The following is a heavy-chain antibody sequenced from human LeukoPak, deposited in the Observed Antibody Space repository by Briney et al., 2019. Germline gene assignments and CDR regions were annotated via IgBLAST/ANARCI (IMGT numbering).Heavy chain of an antibody. CDR1: GGSISSGGYY. Sequence: SETLSLTCTVSGGSISSGGYYWSWIRQYPGKGLEWIGYIYYGGSTSTHYNPSLKSRLTISVDTSKNQFSLKVNSVTVADTAVYYCARGGVTGTNDYWGQGTLVTVSS. J-gene: IGHJ4*02. CDR3: ARGGVTGTNDY. CDR2: IYYGGSTST. V-gene: IGHV4-31*03. D-gene: IGHD1-7*01.